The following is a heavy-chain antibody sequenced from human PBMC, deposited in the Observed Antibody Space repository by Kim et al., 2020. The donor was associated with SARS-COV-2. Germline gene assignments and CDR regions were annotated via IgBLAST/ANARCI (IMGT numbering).Heavy chain of an antibody. CDR3: AKSSGYSYGDWFYP. J-gene: IGHJ5*02. D-gene: IGHD5-18*01. CDR1: GGSFSGYY. Sequence: SETLSLTCAVYGGSFSGYYWSWIRQPPGKGLEWIGEINHSGSTNYNPSLKSRVTISVDTSKNQFSLKLSSVTAADTAVYYCAKSSGYSYGDWFYPWGQGTLVTVSS. V-gene: IGHV4-34*01. CDR2: INHSGST.